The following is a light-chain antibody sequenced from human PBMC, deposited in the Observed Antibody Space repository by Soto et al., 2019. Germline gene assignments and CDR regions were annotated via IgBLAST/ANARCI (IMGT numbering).Light chain of an antibody. CDR3: SSYTSSTFYV. V-gene: IGLV2-14*01. J-gene: IGLJ1*01. CDR2: EVT. Sequence: QSVLSQPASVSGSPGQSITISCTGTTSDVGGYNSVSWYQHHTVKAPKLVIYEVTNRPSGISTRFSGSKSGNTASLTISGLQAEDEADYYCSSYTSSTFYVFGTGTKLTVL. CDR1: TSDVGGYNS.